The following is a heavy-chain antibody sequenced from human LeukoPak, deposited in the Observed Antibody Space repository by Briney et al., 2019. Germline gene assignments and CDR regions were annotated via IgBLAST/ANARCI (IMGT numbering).Heavy chain of an antibody. D-gene: IGHD5-18*01. CDR2: IFYSGST. CDR3: ARAFAGYGPDYYYYYYMDV. Sequence: PSQTLSLTCTVSGGSISSGDYYWSWIRQPPGKGLEWIGYIFYSGSTSYNPSLKSRVTIPVDTSKNQFSLKLSSVTAADTAVYYCARAFAGYGPDYYYYYYMDVWGKGTTVTVSS. J-gene: IGHJ6*03. CDR1: GGSISSGDYY. V-gene: IGHV4-30-4*08.